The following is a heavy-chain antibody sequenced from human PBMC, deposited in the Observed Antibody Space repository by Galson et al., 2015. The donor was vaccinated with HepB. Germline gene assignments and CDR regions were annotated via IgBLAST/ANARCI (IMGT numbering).Heavy chain of an antibody. CDR1: GFTFSAYW. Sequence: SLRLSCAASGFTFSAYWMSWVRQAPGKGLEWVAGIWFDGSNKFYADSVKGRFTISRDNSKNRLYLQMNRLRAEDTAVYYCARSVYQLPPPVRFGMDVWGQGTTVTVSS. CDR3: ARSVYQLPPPVRFGMDV. CDR2: IWFDGSNK. D-gene: IGHD2-2*01. V-gene: IGHV3-33*08. J-gene: IGHJ6*02.